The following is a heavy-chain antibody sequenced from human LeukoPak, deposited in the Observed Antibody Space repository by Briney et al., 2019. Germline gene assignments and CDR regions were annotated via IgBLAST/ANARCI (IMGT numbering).Heavy chain of an antibody. D-gene: IGHD4-17*01. Sequence: PGGSLRLSRAASGFTSCSYAMSCGRQAPGKGLEWVSAISGSGGSTYYADSVKGRFTISRDNSKNTLYLQMNSLRAEDTAVYYCGTTSSSYGDYYFDYWGQGTLVTVSS. CDR1: GFTSCSYA. V-gene: IGHV3-23*01. J-gene: IGHJ4*02. CDR3: GTTSSSYGDYYFDY. CDR2: ISGSGGST.